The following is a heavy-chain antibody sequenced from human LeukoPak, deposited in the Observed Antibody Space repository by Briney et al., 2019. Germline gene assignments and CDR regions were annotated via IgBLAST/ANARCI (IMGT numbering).Heavy chain of an antibody. Sequence: SETLSLTCAVYGGSFSGYYWSWIRQPPGKGLEWIGEINHSGSTNYNPSLKSRVTISVDTSKNQFSLKLSSVTAADTAVYYCARYSSGGDYYGMDVWGQGTTVTVSS. CDR1: GGSFSGYY. V-gene: IGHV4-34*01. J-gene: IGHJ6*02. CDR3: ARYSSGGDYYGMDV. CDR2: INHSGST. D-gene: IGHD6-19*01.